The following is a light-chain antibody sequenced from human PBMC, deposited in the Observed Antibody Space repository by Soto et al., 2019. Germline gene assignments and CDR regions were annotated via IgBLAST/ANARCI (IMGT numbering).Light chain of an antibody. Sequence: DIQMTQSPSSLSASVRDRITITCRASQSISNHLNWYQQKPGKGPNLLIYAASSLQRGVPSRFSGSGSGRDFVLTISSLQPEDSATYYCQQSYGTPWTFGQGTKVDNK. V-gene: IGKV1-39*01. J-gene: IGKJ1*01. CDR2: AAS. CDR3: QQSYGTPWT. CDR1: QSISNH.